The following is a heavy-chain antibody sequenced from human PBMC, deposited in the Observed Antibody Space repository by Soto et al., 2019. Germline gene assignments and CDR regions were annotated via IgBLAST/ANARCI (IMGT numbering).Heavy chain of an antibody. CDR1: GYTFTGYY. V-gene: IGHV1-2*04. CDR3: AREGYSYGTPPAFDI. CDR2: INPNSGGT. Sequence: QVQLVQSGAEVKKPGASVKVSCKASGYTFTGYYMHWVRQAPGQGLEWMGWINPNSGGTNYAQKFQGWVTMTRDTSISTAYMELSRLRSDDTAVYYYAREGYSYGTPPAFDIWGQGTMVTVSS. D-gene: IGHD5-18*01. J-gene: IGHJ3*02.